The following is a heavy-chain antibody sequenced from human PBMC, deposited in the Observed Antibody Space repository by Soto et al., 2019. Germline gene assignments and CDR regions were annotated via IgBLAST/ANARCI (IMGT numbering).Heavy chain of an antibody. Sequence: WETLSLTCTVSGGSMSGYYWSWIRLPPGKPMEWIGYVHDSWGAAYNPSLRSRVAISLDTSKSQFSLSLTSVSATDTAMYYCVRQGYGPLHGLVDVWGQGTTVT. CDR3: VRQGYGPLHGLVDV. D-gene: IGHD5-18*01. J-gene: IGHJ6*02. CDR2: VHDSWGA. CDR1: GGSMSGYY. V-gene: IGHV4-59*08.